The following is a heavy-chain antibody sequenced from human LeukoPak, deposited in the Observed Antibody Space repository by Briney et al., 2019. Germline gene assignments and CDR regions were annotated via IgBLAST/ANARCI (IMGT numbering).Heavy chain of an antibody. J-gene: IGHJ5*02. CDR2: ISAIDSTT. D-gene: IGHD6-13*01. CDR1: GFTFSNYE. Sequence: PGGSLRLSCAASGFTFSNYEMSWVRQAPGKGLEWVSYISAIDSTTYYADSVKGRFTISRDNAKNSLYLQMNSLRVEDTAVYHCARGLASSNWPHWFDPWGQGTLVSVSS. CDR3: ARGLASSNWPHWFDP. V-gene: IGHV3-48*03.